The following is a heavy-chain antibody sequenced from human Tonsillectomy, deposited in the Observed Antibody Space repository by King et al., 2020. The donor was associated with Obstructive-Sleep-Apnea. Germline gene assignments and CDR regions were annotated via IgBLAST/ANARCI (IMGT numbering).Heavy chain of an antibody. D-gene: IGHD1-7*01. CDR2: IYHTGNT. CDR1: GYSITSGYY. V-gene: IGHV4-38-2*02. Sequence: QLQESGPGLVKPSETLSLTCAVSGYSITSGYYWGWIRQPPGKGLEWIASIYHTGNTYYHPSLKSRVIMSVDTSKNQFSLKLTSVTAADTAVYYCTREMGELLGFDFWGQGTLVTVSS. CDR3: TREMGELLGFDF. J-gene: IGHJ4*02.